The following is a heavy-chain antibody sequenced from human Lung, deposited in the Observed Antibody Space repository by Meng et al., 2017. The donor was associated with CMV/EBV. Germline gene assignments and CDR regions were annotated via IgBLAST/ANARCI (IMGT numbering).Heavy chain of an antibody. V-gene: IGHV2-5*01. J-gene: IGHJ4*02. Sequence: SGPXLVNPHQTLTLTCTFSGFTLSTSGVGVGWIRQPPGKALEWLALIYWNDDKRYSPSLKSRLTITKDTSKNQVVLTMTNMYPVDTATNYCAHSRKLNTLVYWXQGTXVTVSS. D-gene: IGHD3-9*01. CDR3: AHSRKLNTLVY. CDR2: IYWNDDK. CDR1: GFTLSTSGVG.